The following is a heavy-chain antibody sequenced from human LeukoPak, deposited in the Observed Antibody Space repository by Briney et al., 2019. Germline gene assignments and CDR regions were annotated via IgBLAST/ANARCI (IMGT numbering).Heavy chain of an antibody. J-gene: IGHJ4*02. CDR2: ITSSLSYI. Sequence: GRSLRLSCAASGFTFKSYTMNWVRQAPGKGLEWVSSITSSLSYISYADSVKGRFTISRDNAKNSLSLQMNSLRAEDTAVYYCARSGDGYNRFDYWGQGTLVTVSS. CDR1: GFTFKSYT. V-gene: IGHV3-21*04. CDR3: ARSGDGYNRFDY. D-gene: IGHD5-24*01.